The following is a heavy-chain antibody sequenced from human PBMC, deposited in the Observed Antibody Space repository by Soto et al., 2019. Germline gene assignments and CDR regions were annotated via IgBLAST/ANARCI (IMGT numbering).Heavy chain of an antibody. CDR2: IWYDGSNK. Sequence: GGSLRLSCAASGFTFSSYGMHWVRQAPGKGLEWVAVIWYDGSNKYYADSVKGRFTISRDNSKNTLYLQMNSLRAEDTAVYYCARDRGSSSSMGDYWGQGSLVTVSS. V-gene: IGHV3-33*01. J-gene: IGHJ4*02. CDR3: ARDRGSSSSMGDY. D-gene: IGHD6-6*01. CDR1: GFTFSSYG.